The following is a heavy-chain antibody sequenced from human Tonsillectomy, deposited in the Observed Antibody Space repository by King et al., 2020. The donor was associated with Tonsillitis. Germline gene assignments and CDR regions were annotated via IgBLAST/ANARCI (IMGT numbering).Heavy chain of an antibody. CDR3: TRVPRWSTLYAFDF. V-gene: IGHV3-49*04. CDR2: IRSKAYGGTT. Sequence: VQLVESGGGLVQPGRSLRLSCTASGFTFGDYAMSWVRQAPGKGLEWVGCIRSKAYGGTTEYAASVKGRFRISRDDSQSIANLQMNSLKTEDTAVYYCTRVPRWSTLYAFDFWGQGTMVTVSS. D-gene: IGHD3-3*01. CDR1: GFTFGDYA. J-gene: IGHJ3*01.